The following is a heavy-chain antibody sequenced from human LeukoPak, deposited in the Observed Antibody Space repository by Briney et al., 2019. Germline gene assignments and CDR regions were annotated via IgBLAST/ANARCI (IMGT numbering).Heavy chain of an antibody. CDR2: ISGSGGST. CDR3: ARVAVLRFLEWYDY. Sequence: GGSLRLSCAASGFTFSSYAMSWVRQAPGKGLEWVSAISGSGGSTYYADSVKGRFTISRDNSKNTLYLQMNSLRAEDTAVYYCARVAVLRFLEWYDYWGQGTLVTVSS. D-gene: IGHD3-3*01. CDR1: GFTFSSYA. V-gene: IGHV3-23*01. J-gene: IGHJ4*02.